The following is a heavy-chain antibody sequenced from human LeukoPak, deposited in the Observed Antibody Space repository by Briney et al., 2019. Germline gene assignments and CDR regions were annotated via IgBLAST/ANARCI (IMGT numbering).Heavy chain of an antibody. CDR1: GFTFSNYA. V-gene: IGHV3-23*01. Sequence: TGGSLRLSCAASGFTFSNYAMSWVRQAPGKGLEWVSAISGSGGSTYYPDSVKGRFTISRDNSKNTLFLQTNSLRAGDTAIYYCAKGQDYGDVWGQGTLVTVSS. CDR3: AKGQDYGDV. J-gene: IGHJ4*02. CDR2: ISGSGGST.